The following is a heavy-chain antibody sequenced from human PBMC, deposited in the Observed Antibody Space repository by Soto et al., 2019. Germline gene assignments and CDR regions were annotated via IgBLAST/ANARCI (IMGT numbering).Heavy chain of an antibody. Sequence: QVQLVQSGAEVKKPGASVKVSCKASGYTFSSYGISWVRQAPGQGLEWMGWISAYNGNTNYAQKLQGRVTMTTDTPTSTAYMELMSMSVYETAVYYCARNEHVFDYLGQGTLGTLSS. CDR3: ARNEHVFDY. J-gene: IGHJ4*02. CDR1: GYTFSSYG. D-gene: IGHD1-1*01. CDR2: ISAYNGNT. V-gene: IGHV1-18*01.